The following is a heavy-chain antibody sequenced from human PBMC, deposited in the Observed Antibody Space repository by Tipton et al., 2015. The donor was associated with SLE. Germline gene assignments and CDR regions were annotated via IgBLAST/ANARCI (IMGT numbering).Heavy chain of an antibody. V-gene: IGHV4-59*12. J-gene: IGHJ3*02. D-gene: IGHD3-10*01. CDR2: IYYSGST. CDR3: ARDFGAMVQGEGAFDI. Sequence: TLSLTCTVSGGSISSYYWSWIRQPPGKGLEWIGDIYYSGSTNYNPSLKSRVTISVDTSKNQFSLKLSSVTAADTAVYYCARDFGAMVQGEGAFDIWGQGTMVTVSS. CDR1: GGSISSYY.